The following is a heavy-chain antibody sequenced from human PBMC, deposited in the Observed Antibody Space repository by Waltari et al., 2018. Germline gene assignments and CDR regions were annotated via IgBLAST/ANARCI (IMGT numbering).Heavy chain of an antibody. CDR3: ARHIGYCTNGVCYADYYGMDV. J-gene: IGHJ6*02. CDR2: IYYSGRT. Sequence: QLQLQESGPGLVKPSETLSLTCTVSGGSISSSSYYWGWIRQPPGKGLEWIGSIYYSGRTYYNPSLKSRVTISVDTSKNQFSLKLSSVTAADTAVYYCARHIGYCTNGVCYADYYGMDVWGQGTTVTVSS. CDR1: GGSISSSSYY. V-gene: IGHV4-39*01. D-gene: IGHD2-8*01.